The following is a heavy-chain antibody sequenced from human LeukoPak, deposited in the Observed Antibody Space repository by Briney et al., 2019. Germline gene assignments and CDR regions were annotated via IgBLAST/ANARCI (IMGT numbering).Heavy chain of an antibody. CDR3: ARGSGLDV. J-gene: IGHJ6*02. V-gene: IGHV3-7*03. CDR2: INHNGNVN. D-gene: IGHD3-10*01. Sequence: PGGALRLSCVASGFTFSSYCMNWARQAPGKGLEWVASINHNGNVNYYVDSVKGRFTISRDNAKNSLYLQMSNLRAEDTAVYFCARGSGLDVWGQGATVTVSS. CDR1: GFTFSSYC.